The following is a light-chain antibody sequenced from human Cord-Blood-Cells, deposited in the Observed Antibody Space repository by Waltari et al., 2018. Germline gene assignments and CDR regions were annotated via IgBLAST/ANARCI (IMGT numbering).Light chain of an antibody. CDR1: QSISSY. Sequence: DIQMTQSPSSLSASVGDRVTITCRASQSISSYLNWYQQKPGKAPKLLIYAASSLQSGVPSRVSGSVSGTEFTLTISSLQPEDVATYYGQQSYSTPPGTFGQGTKVEIK. CDR2: AAS. J-gene: IGKJ1*01. V-gene: IGKV1-39*01. CDR3: QQSYSTPPGT.